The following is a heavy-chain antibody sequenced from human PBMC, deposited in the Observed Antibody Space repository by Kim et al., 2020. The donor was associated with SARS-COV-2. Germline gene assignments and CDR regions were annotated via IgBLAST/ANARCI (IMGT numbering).Heavy chain of an antibody. CDR2: IIPIFGTA. Sequence: SVKVSCKASGGTFSSYAISWVRQAPGQGLEWMGGIIPIFGTANYAQKFQGRVTITADESTSTAYMELSSLRSEDTAVYYCARGHYDSSGYYYYYYGMDVWGQGTTVTVSS. CDR3: ARGHYDSSGYYYYYYGMDV. J-gene: IGHJ6*02. V-gene: IGHV1-69*13. D-gene: IGHD3-22*01. CDR1: GGTFSSYA.